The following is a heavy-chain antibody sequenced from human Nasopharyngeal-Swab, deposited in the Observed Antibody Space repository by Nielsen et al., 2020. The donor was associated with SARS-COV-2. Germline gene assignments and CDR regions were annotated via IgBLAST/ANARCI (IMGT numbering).Heavy chain of an antibody. J-gene: IGHJ4*02. V-gene: IGHV4-34*01. CDR3: ARGQGPGHYYDSSGYYYDVLGRGYYFDY. CDR2: INHSGST. D-gene: IGHD3-22*01. Sequence: WIRQPPGKGLEWIGEINHSGSTNYNPSLKSRVTISVDTSKNQFSLELSSVTAADTAVYYCARGQGPGHYYDSSGYYYDVLGRGYYFDYWGQGTLVTVSS.